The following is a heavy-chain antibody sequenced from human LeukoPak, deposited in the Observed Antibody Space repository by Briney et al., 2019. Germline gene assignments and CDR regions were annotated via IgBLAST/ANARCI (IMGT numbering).Heavy chain of an antibody. CDR1: GGSISSGSYY. Sequence: ASETLSLTCTVSGGSISSGSYYWSWIRQPAGKGLEWIGRIYTSGSTNYNPSLKSRVTISVDTSKNQFSLKLSSVTAADTAVYYYARSIWSGTFDYWGQGTLVTVSS. CDR3: ARSIWSGTFDY. V-gene: IGHV4-61*02. D-gene: IGHD3-3*01. CDR2: IYTSGST. J-gene: IGHJ4*02.